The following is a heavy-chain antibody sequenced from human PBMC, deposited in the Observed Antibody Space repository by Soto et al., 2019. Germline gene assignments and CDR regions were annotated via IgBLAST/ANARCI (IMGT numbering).Heavy chain of an antibody. CDR3: ARDPASTVITPSYFDY. CDR2: IIPILGIA. Sequence: QVQLVQSGAEVKKPGSSVKVSCKASGGTFSNYPISWVRHVPGQGLEWMGRIIPILGIAHYAQKFQRRVTIIADKSTSTAYMELSGLRSEDTAIYYCARDPASTVITPSYFDYWGQGTLVTVSS. D-gene: IGHD4-17*01. J-gene: IGHJ4*02. V-gene: IGHV1-69*04. CDR1: GGTFSNYP.